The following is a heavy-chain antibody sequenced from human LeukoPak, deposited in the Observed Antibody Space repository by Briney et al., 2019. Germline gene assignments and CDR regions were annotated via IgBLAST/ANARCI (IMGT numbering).Heavy chain of an antibody. CDR1: GFSVSSTY. J-gene: IGHJ5*02. CDR2: IYTSGST. V-gene: IGHV3-66*03. D-gene: IGHD3-10*01. Sequence: GGSLRLSCAASGFSVSSTYMSWVRQAPGKGLEWVSLIYTSGSTFYADSVMGRFTISRDNSKNTLFLQMNSLRAEDLAVYYCTRDRAGTQSWVEFDLWGQGTLVTVSS. CDR3: TRDRAGTQSWVEFDL.